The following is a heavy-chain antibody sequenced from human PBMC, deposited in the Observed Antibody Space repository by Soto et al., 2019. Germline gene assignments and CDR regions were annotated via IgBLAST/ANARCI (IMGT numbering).Heavy chain of an antibody. V-gene: IGHV1-46*01. CDR2: INPSGGST. J-gene: IGHJ4*02. CDR3: ARDPSYYDSSGYYFDY. CDR1: GYTFTSYY. Sequence: ASVKVSCKASGYTFTSYYMHWVRQAPGQGLEWMGIINPSGGSTSYAQKFQGRVTTTRDTSTSTVYMELSSLRSEDTAVYYCARDPSYYDSSGYYFDYWGQGTLVTVSS. D-gene: IGHD3-22*01.